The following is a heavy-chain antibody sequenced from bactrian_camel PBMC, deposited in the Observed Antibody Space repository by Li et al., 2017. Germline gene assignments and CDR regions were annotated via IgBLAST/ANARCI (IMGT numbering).Heavy chain of an antibody. J-gene: IGHJ4*01. Sequence: HVQLGESGGGSVQAGGSLNLSCTYKNLPSDYCMGWFRQAPGKEREGVANLDNGDGSTKYADPVKGRFTISKDADKDTAYLQMNNLIPEDTAMYLCKPGDGTWLGGPCTHYRGQGTQVTVS. D-gene: IGHD5*01. CDR3: KPGDGTWLGGPCTHY. CDR2: LDNGDGST. V-gene: IGHV3S1*01. CDR1: NLPSDYC.